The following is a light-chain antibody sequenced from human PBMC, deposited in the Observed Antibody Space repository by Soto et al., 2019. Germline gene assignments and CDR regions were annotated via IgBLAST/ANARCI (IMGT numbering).Light chain of an antibody. CDR1: HSVSTY. Sequence: EIVLTQSPATLSLSPVERANLSFIASHSVSTYLAWYQQRPGQAPRLLIYDASYRATDIPPRFSGSGSGTDFTLTISRLEPEDFAVYYCQQYGSPTWTCGQGTKGDIK. CDR2: DAS. CDR3: QQYGSPTWT. V-gene: IGKV3-11*01. J-gene: IGKJ1*01.